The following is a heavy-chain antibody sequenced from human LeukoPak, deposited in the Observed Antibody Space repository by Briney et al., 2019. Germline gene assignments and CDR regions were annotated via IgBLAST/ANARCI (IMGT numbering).Heavy chain of an antibody. J-gene: IGHJ4*02. V-gene: IGHV3-7*03. CDR3: ARMPVVSYYYDSSGPLDY. Sequence: GGSLRLSCAASGFTLSNHWMTWVRQVPGRGPEWVANVNRDGSETYYLDSVKGRFTISKDNAKNSLYLQMNSLRAEDTALYHCARMPVVSYYYDSSGPLDYWGQGTLVTVSS. D-gene: IGHD3-22*01. CDR1: GFTLSNHW. CDR2: VNRDGSET.